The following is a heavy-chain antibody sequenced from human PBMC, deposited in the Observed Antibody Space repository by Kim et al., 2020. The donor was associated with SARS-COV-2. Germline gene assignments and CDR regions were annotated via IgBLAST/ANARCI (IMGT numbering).Heavy chain of an antibody. CDR3: ARMGGGYPLLLDY. D-gene: IGHD3-22*01. Sequence: NYHQKCQGRVTVTAAESTSTAYMELSSLRSEDTAVYYCARMGGGYPLLLDYWGQGTLVTVSS. V-gene: IGHV1-69*01. J-gene: IGHJ4*02.